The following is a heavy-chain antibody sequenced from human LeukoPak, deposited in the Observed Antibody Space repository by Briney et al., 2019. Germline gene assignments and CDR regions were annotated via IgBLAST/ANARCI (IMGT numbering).Heavy chain of an antibody. CDR2: INFSGTTK. Sequence: KPGGSLRLSCAASGFRFSDYYMSWVRQAPGKGLEWVSDINFSGTTKSYLGSVEGRFTVSRDNGKNSLYLQMSSLRVEDTAVYYCASLGGYCSATSCYDAYDVWGQGTLVIVSS. D-gene: IGHD2-2*01. V-gene: IGHV3-11*01. CDR1: GFRFSDYY. CDR3: ASLGGYCSATSCYDAYDV. J-gene: IGHJ3*01.